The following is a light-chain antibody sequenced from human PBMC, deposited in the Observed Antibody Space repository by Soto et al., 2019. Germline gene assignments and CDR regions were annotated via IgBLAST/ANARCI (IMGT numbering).Light chain of an antibody. CDR1: QGIRND. CDR2: AAS. CDR3: LPHNTLWT. Sequence: DIQMTQSPSSLSASVGDRGTITCRASQGIRNDLGWYQQKPGKDPKRLIYAASSLQSGVQSRLSGSGSGTEFTLTISSLQPEDFATYYCLPHNTLWTFGQGTQVDIK. V-gene: IGKV1-17*01. J-gene: IGKJ1*01.